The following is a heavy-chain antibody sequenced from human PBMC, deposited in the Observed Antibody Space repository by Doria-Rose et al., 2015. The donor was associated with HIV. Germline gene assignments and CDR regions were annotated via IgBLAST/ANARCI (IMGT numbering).Heavy chain of an antibody. CDR3: ASGEDTSNSGMAFDI. J-gene: IGHJ3*02. D-gene: IGHD7-27*01. Sequence: QVQLQESGPGLVKPSQTLSLTCTVSGASISSGSRYWSWIRQHPGKGLEWIGNIYSSGSAYYSPSLESRLTISLDSSSNRFSLKVRSVTAADTASYFCASGEDTSNSGMAFDIWGQGTMVTVSS. V-gene: IGHV4-31*03. CDR1: GASISSGSRY. CDR2: IYSSGSA.